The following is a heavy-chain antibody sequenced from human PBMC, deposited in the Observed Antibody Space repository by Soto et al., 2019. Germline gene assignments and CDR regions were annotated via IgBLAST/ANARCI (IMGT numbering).Heavy chain of an antibody. V-gene: IGHV3-11*05. J-gene: IGHJ4*02. CDR3: ARDRGAVTGQYFDY. Sequence: QVQLEESGGGLVKPGGSLRLSCAASGFTFSAVYMRWIRQAPNKGLEYISYISSSGTSANYADSVKGRFTISRDNAENSLYLQMNSLRAEDTAVYYCARDRGAVTGQYFDYWGQGALVTVSS. D-gene: IGHD6-19*01. CDR1: GFTFSAVY. CDR2: ISSSGTSA.